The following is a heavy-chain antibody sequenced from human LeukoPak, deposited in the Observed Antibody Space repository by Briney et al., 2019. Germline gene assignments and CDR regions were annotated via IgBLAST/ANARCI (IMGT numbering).Heavy chain of an antibody. Sequence: SETLSLTCTVSSDSMRRYYWSFIRQPAGKGLEWIARIHTSGTTWYNAPLKSRVTMSVDASKNQFSLRLTSVTAADTAVFYCARGNYDDGGGRNWFDPWSQGTLVTVSS. V-gene: IGHV4-4*07. CDR1: SDSMRRYY. J-gene: IGHJ5*02. CDR2: IHTSGTT. D-gene: IGHD3-16*01. CDR3: ARGNYDDGGGRNWFDP.